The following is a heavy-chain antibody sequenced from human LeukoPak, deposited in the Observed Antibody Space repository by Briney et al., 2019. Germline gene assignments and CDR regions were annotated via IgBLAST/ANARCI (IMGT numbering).Heavy chain of an antibody. CDR3: ARGGGLDV. V-gene: IGHV3-7*03. CDR2: INHNGNVN. Sequence: GGSLRLSCATSGFTFSSNWLNWARQPPGKGLEWVASINHNGNVNYYVDSVKGRFTISRDNAKNSLYLQMSNLRAEDTAVYFCARGGGLDVWGQGATVTVSS. CDR1: GFTFSSNW. D-gene: IGHD3-16*01. J-gene: IGHJ6*02.